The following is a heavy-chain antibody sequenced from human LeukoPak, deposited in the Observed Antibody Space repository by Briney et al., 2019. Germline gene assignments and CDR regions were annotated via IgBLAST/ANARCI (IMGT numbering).Heavy chain of an antibody. D-gene: IGHD5-24*01. V-gene: IGHV6-1*01. CDR3: ARGGQGDGYSADEAFNF. Sequence: SQTLSLTCAISGDSVSSNSSACNWIRQSPSRGLEWLGRTYYRSKWYNDYAVSVKSRITINPDTSKNQFSLQLNSVTPEDTAVYYCARGGQGDGYSADEAFNFWGQGTMVTVSS. CDR1: GDSVSSNSSA. CDR2: TYYRSKWYN. J-gene: IGHJ3*01.